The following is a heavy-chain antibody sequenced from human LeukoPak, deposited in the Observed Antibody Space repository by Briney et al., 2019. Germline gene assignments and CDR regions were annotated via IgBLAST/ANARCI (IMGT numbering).Heavy chain of an antibody. J-gene: IGHJ2*01. V-gene: IGHV4-34*01. CDR3: ARGLRTRKLLTIVPKYWYFDF. CDR1: GGSFSGYY. D-gene: IGHD4/OR15-4a*01. Sequence: PSETLSLTCAVYGGSFSGYYWSWIRQPPGKGLEWIGEINHSGSTNYNPSLKSRVTISVDTSKNQFSLKLSSVTAADTAVYYCARGLRTRKLLTIVPKYWYFDFWGRGTLVTVSS. CDR2: INHSGST.